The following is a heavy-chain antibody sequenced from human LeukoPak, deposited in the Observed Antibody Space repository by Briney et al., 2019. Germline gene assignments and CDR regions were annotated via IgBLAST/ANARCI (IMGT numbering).Heavy chain of an antibody. CDR3: ARSVLSPVLQDFDY. J-gene: IGHJ4*02. D-gene: IGHD1-1*01. CDR2: IWYDGSKK. CDR1: GFTFSSYW. V-gene: IGHV3-33*08. Sequence: TGGSLRPSCAASGFTFSSYWMHWVRQAPGKGLERVAVIWYDGSKKYYADSVKGRFTISRDDSKNTLYLQMNSLRVEDTAVYYCARSVLSPVLQDFDYWGQGTLVTVSS.